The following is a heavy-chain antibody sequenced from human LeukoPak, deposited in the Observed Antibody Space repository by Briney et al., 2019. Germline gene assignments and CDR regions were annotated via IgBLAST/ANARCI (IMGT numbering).Heavy chain of an antibody. D-gene: IGHD3-22*01. CDR1: GGSFSGYY. Sequence: SETLSLTCAVYGGSFSGYYWSWIRQPPGKGLEWIGEINHSGSTNYNPSLKSRVTISVDTSKNQFSLKLSSVTAADTAVYYCARARNYYDSSGYYRDYCYYMDVWGKGTTVTVSS. CDR3: ARARNYYDSSGYYRDYCYYMDV. CDR2: INHSGST. V-gene: IGHV4-34*01. J-gene: IGHJ6*03.